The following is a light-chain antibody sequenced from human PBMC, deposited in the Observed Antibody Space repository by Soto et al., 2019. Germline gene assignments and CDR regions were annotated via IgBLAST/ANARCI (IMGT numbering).Light chain of an antibody. CDR2: GAS. V-gene: IGKV3-15*01. Sequence: EIVMTQSPATLSVSPGERATLSCRASQSVSSNLAWYQQKPGQAPRLLIYGASTRATGIPARFSGSGSGTEFTLTIRSRQSEDFAVYYCQHYNNWPPWTFGQGTKVEIK. J-gene: IGKJ1*01. CDR1: QSVSSN. CDR3: QHYNNWPPWT.